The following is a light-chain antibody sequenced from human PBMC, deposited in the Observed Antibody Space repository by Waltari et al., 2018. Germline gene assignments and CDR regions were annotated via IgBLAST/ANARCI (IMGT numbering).Light chain of an antibody. CDR2: AAS. V-gene: IGKV3-15*01. CDR3: QQYNNWIFT. J-gene: IGKJ3*01. CDR1: QVVSSN. Sequence: IVMTQSPATLSVSPGDGATLSCRASQVVSSNLAWYQQKPGQAPRLLIYAASTRATGIPARFSGSGSGTQFTLTISSLQSEDFAVYYCQQYNNWIFTFGPGTKVDIK.